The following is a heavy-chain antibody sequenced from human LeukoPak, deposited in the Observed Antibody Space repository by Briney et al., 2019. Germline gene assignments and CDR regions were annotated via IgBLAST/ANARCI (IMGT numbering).Heavy chain of an antibody. Sequence: SETLSLTCAVYGGSFSGYYWSWIRQPPGKGLEWIGEINHSGSTNYNPSLKSRVTISVDTSKNQFSLKLSSVTAADTAVYYCARKGKSITIFGVVKGPFVYWGQETLVTVSS. CDR2: INHSGST. CDR1: GGSFSGYY. CDR3: ARKGKSITIFGVVKGPFVY. D-gene: IGHD3-3*01. V-gene: IGHV4-34*01. J-gene: IGHJ4*02.